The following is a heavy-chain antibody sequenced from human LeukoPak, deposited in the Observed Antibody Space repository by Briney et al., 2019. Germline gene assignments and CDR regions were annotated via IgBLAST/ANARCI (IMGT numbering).Heavy chain of an antibody. V-gene: IGHV3-30*04. D-gene: IGHD3-22*01. J-gene: IGHJ4*02. CDR3: ARVNYDSWRANYYFDY. Sequence: PGGSLRLSCAASGFTFSSSTMHWVRQAPGKGLEWVAVISYDGSNKYYADSVKGRFTISRDNSKNTLYLQMNSLRAEDTAVYYCARVNYDSWRANYYFDYWGQGTLVTVSS. CDR2: ISYDGSNK. CDR1: GFTFSSST.